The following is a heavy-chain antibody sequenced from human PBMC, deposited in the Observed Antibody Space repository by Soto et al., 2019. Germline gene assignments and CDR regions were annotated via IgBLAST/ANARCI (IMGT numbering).Heavy chain of an antibody. Sequence: GGSLRLSCAASGFTFSSYGMHWVRQAPGKGLEWVAVISYDGSNKYYADSVKGRFTISRDNSKNTLYLQMNSLRAEDTAVYYCAKEGQGYCSSTSCYAYYFDYWGQGTLVTVSS. V-gene: IGHV3-30*18. CDR2: ISYDGSNK. D-gene: IGHD2-2*01. J-gene: IGHJ4*02. CDR1: GFTFSSYG. CDR3: AKEGQGYCSSTSCYAYYFDY.